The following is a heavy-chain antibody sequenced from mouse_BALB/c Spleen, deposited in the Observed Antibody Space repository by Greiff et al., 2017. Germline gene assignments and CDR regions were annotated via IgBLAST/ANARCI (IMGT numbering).Heavy chain of an antibody. CDR3: APFCYCGGSYALAY. V-gene: IGHV14-1*02. J-gene: IGHJ3*01. Sequence: VQLQQSGAELVRPGALVKLSCKASGFNIKDYYMHWVKQRPEQGLEWIGWIDPENGNTIYDPKFQGKASITANTSSNTAYLQLSSLTSEDTAVDYCAPFCYCGGSYALAYWGQGTLVTVSA. CDR1: GFNIKDYY. D-gene: IGHD1-1*01. CDR2: IDPENGNT.